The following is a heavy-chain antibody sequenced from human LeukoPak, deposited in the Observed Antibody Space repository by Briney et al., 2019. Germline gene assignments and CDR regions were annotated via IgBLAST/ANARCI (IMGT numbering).Heavy chain of an antibody. Sequence: PSETLSLTCTVSGGSISSSSYYWGWIRQPPGKGLEWIGSIYYSGSTYYNPSLKSRVTISVDTSKNQFSLKLSSVTAADTAVYYCARGGWVPFDNWGQGTLVTVSS. CDR3: ARGGWVPFDN. V-gene: IGHV4-39*07. CDR1: GGSISSSSYY. CDR2: IYYSGST. J-gene: IGHJ4*02. D-gene: IGHD1-26*01.